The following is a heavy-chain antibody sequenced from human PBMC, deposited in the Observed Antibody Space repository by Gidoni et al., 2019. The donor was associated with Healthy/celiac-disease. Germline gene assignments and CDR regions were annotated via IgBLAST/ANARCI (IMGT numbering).Heavy chain of an antibody. D-gene: IGHD3-3*01. CDR3: ARDKGFWSGYYYDY. CDR2: IYSGGSK. Sequence: MSWVRQAPGKGLEWVSVIYSGGSKYYADSVKGRFTISRDNSKNTLYLQMNSLRAEDTAVYYCARDKGFWSGYYYDYWGQGTLVTVSS. V-gene: IGHV3-66*01. J-gene: IGHJ4*02.